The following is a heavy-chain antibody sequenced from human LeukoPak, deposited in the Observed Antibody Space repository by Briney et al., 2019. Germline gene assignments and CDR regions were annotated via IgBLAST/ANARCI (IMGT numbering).Heavy chain of an antibody. D-gene: IGHD3-3*01. J-gene: IGHJ6*03. V-gene: IGHV4-34*01. CDR1: GGSFSGYY. Sequence: SETLSLTCAVYGGSFSGYYWSWIRQPPGKGLEWIGEINHSGSTNYNPSLKSRVTISVDTSKNQFSLKLSSVTAADTAVYYCARLRMYYDFWSGYYEALRDYYYYYYMDVWGKGTTVTVSS. CDR3: ARLRMYYDFWSGYYEALRDYYYYYYMDV. CDR2: INHSGST.